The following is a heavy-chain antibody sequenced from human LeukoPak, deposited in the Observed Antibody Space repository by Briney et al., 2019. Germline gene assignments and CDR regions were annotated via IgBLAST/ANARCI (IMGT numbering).Heavy chain of an antibody. Sequence: GGSLRLSCAASGFTVSSYYMSWVRQAPGKGLEWVSLIKSGDATHYADSVRGRFTISRDNSKNTLYLQMDSLGAEDTAVYYCARAVVGKEDLDYWGQGTLVAVSS. J-gene: IGHJ4*02. D-gene: IGHD6-19*01. V-gene: IGHV3-53*05. CDR3: ARAVVGKEDLDY. CDR2: IKSGDAT. CDR1: GFTVSSYY.